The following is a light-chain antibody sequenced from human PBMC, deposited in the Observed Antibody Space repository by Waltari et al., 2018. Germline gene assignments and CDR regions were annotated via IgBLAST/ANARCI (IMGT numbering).Light chain of an antibody. Sequence: QSALTQPRSVSGSPGQSVTISCTGTSSDVGGYNDVSGYQLQPGKAPHLMIYDVSKRPAVPPDRIAGSKSGNTASLTISGLHAEDEADYYCCSYADSYTYVFGTGSEVTVL. CDR3: CSYADSYTYV. CDR1: SSDVGGYND. CDR2: DVS. J-gene: IGLJ1*01. V-gene: IGLV2-11*01.